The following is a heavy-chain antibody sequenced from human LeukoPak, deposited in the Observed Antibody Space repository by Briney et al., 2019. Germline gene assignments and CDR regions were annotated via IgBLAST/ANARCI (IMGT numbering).Heavy chain of an antibody. CDR3: ARNYYDSSGYPSLDY. V-gene: IGHV4-59*01. Sequence: KPSETLSLTCTVSGGSISSYYWSWIRQPPGKGLEWIGYIYYSGSTNYNPSLKSRVTISVDTSENQFSLKLSSVTAADTAVYYCARNYYDSSGYPSLDYWGQGTLVTVSS. D-gene: IGHD3-22*01. CDR1: GGSISSYY. CDR2: IYYSGST. J-gene: IGHJ4*02.